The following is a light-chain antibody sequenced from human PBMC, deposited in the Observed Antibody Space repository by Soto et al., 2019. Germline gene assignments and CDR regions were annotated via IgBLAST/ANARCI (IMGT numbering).Light chain of an antibody. CDR3: AAWDDSLTGYV. J-gene: IGLJ1*01. CDR2: SND. V-gene: IGLV1-44*01. Sequence: QSGLTQPPSASGPPGQRVTISCSGSSSNIGSTTVAWYQQLPGTAPKLLIFSNDQRPSGIPDRFSGSKSGTSASLAISGLQSGDEADYYCAAWDDSLTGYVFGTGTKLTVL. CDR1: SSNIGSTT.